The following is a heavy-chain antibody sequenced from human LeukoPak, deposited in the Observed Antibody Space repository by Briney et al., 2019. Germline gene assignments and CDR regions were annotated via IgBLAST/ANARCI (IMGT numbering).Heavy chain of an antibody. CDR3: ARVRSYYGSGSYYLPDYYYYYGMDV. V-gene: IGHV4-34*01. Sequence: SETLSLTCAVYGGSFSGYYWSWIRQPPGKGLEWIGEINHSGSTNYNPSLKSRVTISVDTSKNQFSLKLSSVTAADTAVYHCARVRSYYGSGSYYLPDYYYYYGMDVWGQGTTVTASS. D-gene: IGHD3-10*01. CDR2: INHSGST. CDR1: GGSFSGYY. J-gene: IGHJ6*02.